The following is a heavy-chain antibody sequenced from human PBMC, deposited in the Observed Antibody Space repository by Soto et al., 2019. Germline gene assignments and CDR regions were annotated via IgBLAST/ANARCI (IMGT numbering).Heavy chain of an antibody. CDR1: GFSLSNARMG. D-gene: IGHD2-2*01. V-gene: IGHV2-26*01. Sequence: SGPTLVNPTETLTLTCTVSGFSLSNARMGVSWIRQPPGKALEWLAHIFSNDEKSYSTSLKSRLTISKDTSKSQVVLTMTNMDPVDTATYYCARIHFPDIVVVPAARYYYYYYMDVWGKGTTVTVS. CDR3: ARIHFPDIVVVPAARYYYYYYMDV. CDR2: IFSNDEK. J-gene: IGHJ6*03.